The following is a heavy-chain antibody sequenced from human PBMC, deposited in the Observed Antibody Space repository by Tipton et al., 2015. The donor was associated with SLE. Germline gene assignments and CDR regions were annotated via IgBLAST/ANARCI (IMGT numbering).Heavy chain of an antibody. D-gene: IGHD2-2*01. CDR3: ARGSTGIVVVPAAHYYYYYMDV. CDR1: GGSISSGSYY. J-gene: IGHJ6*03. V-gene: IGHV4-61*02. CDR2: IYTSGST. Sequence: TLSLTCTVSGGSISSGSYYWSWIRQPAGKGLEWIGRIYTSGSTNYNPSLKSRVTISVDTSKNQFSLKLSSVTAADTAVYYCARGSTGIVVVPAAHYYYYYMDVWGKGTTVTVSS.